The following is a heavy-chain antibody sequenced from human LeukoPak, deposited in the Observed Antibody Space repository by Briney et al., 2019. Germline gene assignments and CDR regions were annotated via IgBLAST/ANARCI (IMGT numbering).Heavy chain of an antibody. CDR3: ARGKGPPAY. J-gene: IGHJ4*02. V-gene: IGHV4-59*01. CDR2: FYYSGST. CDR1: GGSISSYY. Sequence: SETLSLTCTVSGGSISSYYWSWIRQPPGKGLEWIGYFYYSGSTNYNPSLKSRVTISVDTSKNQFSLKLSSVTAADTAVYYCARGKGPPAYWGQGTLVTVSS.